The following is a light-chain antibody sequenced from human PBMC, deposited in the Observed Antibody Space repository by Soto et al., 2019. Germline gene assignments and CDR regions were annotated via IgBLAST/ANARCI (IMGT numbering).Light chain of an antibody. Sequence: EIVLTQSPGSLTLSPRERATLSCRASQSVGSSDLAWYQQKPGQAPRLLIYGASSRATGIPDRFSGTGSGTDFTLSISRLEPEDFAVYFCRHYGTSPPYTFGQGTQLEIK. J-gene: IGKJ2*01. CDR3: RHYGTSPPYT. CDR1: QSVGSSD. CDR2: GAS. V-gene: IGKV3-20*01.